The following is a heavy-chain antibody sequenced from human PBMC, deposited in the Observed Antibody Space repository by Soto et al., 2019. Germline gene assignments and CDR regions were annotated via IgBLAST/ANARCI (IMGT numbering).Heavy chain of an antibody. J-gene: IGHJ5*02. Sequence: SETLSLTCTVSGDSIISSDFYWGWVRQPPGKGLEWIGSIFYLGSSYYNPSLKSRVTISVDTSKNQFSLRLRSVTAADTAFYFCARHSLALRKNNWFDPWGQGIMVTVSS. CDR3: ARHSLALRKNNWFDP. CDR2: IFYLGSS. D-gene: IGHD3-3*02. CDR1: GDSIISSDFY. V-gene: IGHV4-39*01.